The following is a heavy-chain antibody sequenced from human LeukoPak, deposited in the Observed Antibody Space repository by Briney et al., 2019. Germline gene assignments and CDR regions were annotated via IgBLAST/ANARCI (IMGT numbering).Heavy chain of an antibody. J-gene: IGHJ5*02. D-gene: IGHD3-22*01. CDR3: ARVVIYGVDWFDP. CDR1: GYTFTSYG. Sequence: GASVKVSCKASGYTFTSYGISWVGQAPGQGLEWMGWISAYNGNTNYAQKLQGRVTMTTDTSTSTAYMELRSLRSDATAVYYCARVVIYGVDWFDPWGQGTLVTVSS. CDR2: ISAYNGNT. V-gene: IGHV1-18*01.